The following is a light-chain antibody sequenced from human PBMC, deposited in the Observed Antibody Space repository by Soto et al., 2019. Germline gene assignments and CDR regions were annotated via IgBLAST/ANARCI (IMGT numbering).Light chain of an antibody. V-gene: IGLV1-40*01. J-gene: IGLJ1*01. CDR3: SSYTSSSTLVYV. CDR2: SDN. Sequence: QSVLTQPPSVSGAPGQRVTISYTGSSSNIGAGYVVHWYQQLPGAAPKLLIFSDNNRPSGVPDRFSGSKSGTSASLAITGLRAEDEADYYCSSYTSSSTLVYVFGTGTKV. CDR1: SSNIGAGYV.